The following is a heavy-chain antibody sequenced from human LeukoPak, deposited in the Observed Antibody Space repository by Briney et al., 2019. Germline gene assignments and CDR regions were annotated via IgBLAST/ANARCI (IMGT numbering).Heavy chain of an antibody. D-gene: IGHD2-2*01. CDR1: GGTFSSYA. Sequence: ASVRVSCKASGGTFSSYAISWVRQAPGQGLEWMGRIIPILGIANNAQKFQGRVTITADKSTSTAYMELSSLRSEDTAVYYCAREGIVVVPAALDYWGQGTLVTVSS. CDR2: IIPILGIA. V-gene: IGHV1-69*04. CDR3: AREGIVVVPAALDY. J-gene: IGHJ4*02.